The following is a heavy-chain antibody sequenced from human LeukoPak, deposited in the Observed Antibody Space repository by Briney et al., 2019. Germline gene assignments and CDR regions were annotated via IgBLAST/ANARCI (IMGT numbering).Heavy chain of an antibody. CDR3: ARFDY. CDR1: SGSFSGYY. V-gene: IGHV4-34*01. Sequence: SETLSLTCAVYSGSFSGYYWSWIRQPPGKGLEWIGEINHSGSTNYNPSLKSRVTISVDTSKNQFSLKLSSVTAADTAVYYCARFDYWGQGTLVTVSS. J-gene: IGHJ4*02. CDR2: INHSGST.